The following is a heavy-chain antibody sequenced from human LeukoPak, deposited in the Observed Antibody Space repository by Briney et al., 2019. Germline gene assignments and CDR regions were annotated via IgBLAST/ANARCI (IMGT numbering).Heavy chain of an antibody. Sequence: PGGSLRLSCAASGFTFNNAWMSWVRQAPGKGLEWVGRIKSKISGGTTDYAAPVKGRFTISRDDSKNTLYLQMNSLKTEDTAVYYCTTGGYSYGTYYFDYWGQGTLVTVSS. CDR3: TTGGYSYGTYYFDY. CDR1: GFTFNNAW. D-gene: IGHD5-18*01. CDR2: IKSKISGGTT. J-gene: IGHJ4*02. V-gene: IGHV3-15*01.